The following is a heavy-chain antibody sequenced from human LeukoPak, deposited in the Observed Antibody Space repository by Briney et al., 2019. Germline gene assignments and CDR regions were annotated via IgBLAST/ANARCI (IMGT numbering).Heavy chain of an antibody. J-gene: IGHJ3*02. CDR1: GFTFSSCD. V-gene: IGHV3-13*01. D-gene: IGHD3-10*01. Sequence: PGGSLRLSCAASGFTFSSCDMHWVRQAAGKGLEWVSVIATGGDTYYPDSVRGRFTISRENAKNSLYLQMNSLRTGDTAVYYCARGLRGVRGVDYVFDIRGQGTMVTVSS. CDR2: IATGGDT. CDR3: ARGLRGVRGVDYVFDI.